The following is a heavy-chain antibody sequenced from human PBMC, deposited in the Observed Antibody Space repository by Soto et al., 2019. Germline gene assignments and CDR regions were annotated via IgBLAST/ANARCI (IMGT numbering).Heavy chain of an antibody. D-gene: IGHD2-15*01. J-gene: IGHJ3*01. CDR3: ARRGLLLLPL. CDR1: GGSISSSDSY. V-gene: IGHV4-39*01. CDR2: IYFGGST. Sequence: PSETLSLTCTVSGGSISSSDSYWVWIRQPPGKGLEWIGSIYFGGSTYFNPSLKSRATISVDTSNNLFSLNLISVTAADTAIYYCARRGLLLLPLWGQGTMVTVS.